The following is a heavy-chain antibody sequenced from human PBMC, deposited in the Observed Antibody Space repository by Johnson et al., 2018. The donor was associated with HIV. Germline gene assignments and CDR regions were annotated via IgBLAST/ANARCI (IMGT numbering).Heavy chain of an antibody. D-gene: IGHD3-9*01. CDR1: GFTFDDSG. Sequence: MQLVESGGGVVRPGGSLRLSCAASGFTFDDSGMSWVRQAPGKGLEWVANIKIEGSEKYYVDSVKGRVTIARDNAKKSLYLQMNSLRAEDTAVYYCAREEGTDILTRGDAFDIWGQGTMVTVSS. V-gene: IGHV3-7*01. J-gene: IGHJ3*02. CDR3: AREEGTDILTRGDAFDI. CDR2: IKIEGSEK.